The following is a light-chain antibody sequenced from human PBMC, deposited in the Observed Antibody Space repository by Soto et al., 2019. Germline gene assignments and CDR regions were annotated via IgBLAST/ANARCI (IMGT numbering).Light chain of an antibody. CDR1: SSDVGGYKY. J-gene: IGLJ1*01. Sequence: QSALTQPPSASGSPGQSVTISCTGTSSDVGGYKYVSWYQQHPGKAPKLMIFEVNKRPSGVPDRFSGSKSGNTASLTVSGLQVEDEADYYCSSYAGINNLGVFGTGTKVTVL. V-gene: IGLV2-8*01. CDR2: EVN. CDR3: SSYAGINNLGV.